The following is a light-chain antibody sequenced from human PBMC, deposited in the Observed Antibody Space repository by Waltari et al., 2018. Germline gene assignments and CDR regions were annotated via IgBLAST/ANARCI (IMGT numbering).Light chain of an antibody. CDR1: SSDGGGYNY. Sequence: QSALTQPASVSGSPGQSITISCTGTSSDGGGYNYVSWYQQHPGKAPKLMIYDVTNRPSGVSNRFSGSKSGDTASLTISGLQAEDEADYYCSSYTSSSSWVFGGGTKVTVL. J-gene: IGLJ3*02. V-gene: IGLV2-14*03. CDR3: SSYTSSSSWV. CDR2: DVT.